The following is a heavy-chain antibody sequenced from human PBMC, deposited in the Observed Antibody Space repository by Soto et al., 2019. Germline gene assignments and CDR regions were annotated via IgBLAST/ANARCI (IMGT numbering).Heavy chain of an antibody. J-gene: IGHJ6*02. D-gene: IGHD3-3*01. CDR2: IKQDGSEK. CDR3: ARDSGDYDFWSGYFLSPYGMDV. Sequence: GGSLRLSCAASGFTFSSYWMSWVRQAPGKGLEWVANIKQDGSEKYYVDSVKGRFTISRDNAKNSLYLQMNSLRAEDTAVYYCARDSGDYDFWSGYFLSPYGMDVWGPGTTVTLSS. V-gene: IGHV3-7*03. CDR1: GFTFSSYW.